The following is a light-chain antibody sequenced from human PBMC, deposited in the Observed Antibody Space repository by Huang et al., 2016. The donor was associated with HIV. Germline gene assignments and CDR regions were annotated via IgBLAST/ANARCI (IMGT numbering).Light chain of an antibody. CDR3: QQYGSTPRT. J-gene: IGKJ1*01. CDR2: GAS. V-gene: IGKV3-20*01. CDR1: QTVGH. Sequence: EIVLTQSPGTLSLSPGESATLSCRASQTVGHLAWYQQKPGQAPRLLIYGASTRAPGISDRFSGSGSGTDFTLIISRLELEDFAVYYCQQYGSTPRTFGQGTKVDI.